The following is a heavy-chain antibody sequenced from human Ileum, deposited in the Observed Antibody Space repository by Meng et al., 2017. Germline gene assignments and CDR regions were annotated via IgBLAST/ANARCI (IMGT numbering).Heavy chain of an antibody. CDR2: IHHSGRT. V-gene: IGHV4-34*01. CDR3: VRGPARETHDFDY. Sequence: QVQLTGWGEGLLTPSETLSRTCAVFGGSFNDYYWSWVRQSPGKGLEWIGQIHHSGRTNYKSSLERRVTISVDTSKSQFSLKLTSVTAADTAMYYCVRGPARETHDFDYWGQGALVTVSS. CDR1: GGSFNDYY. J-gene: IGHJ4*02. D-gene: IGHD1-26*01.